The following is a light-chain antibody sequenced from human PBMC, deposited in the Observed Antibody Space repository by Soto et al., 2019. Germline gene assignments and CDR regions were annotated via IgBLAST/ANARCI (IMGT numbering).Light chain of an antibody. V-gene: IGKV1-39*01. CDR3: QQSYGSLSYT. J-gene: IGKJ2*01. CDR1: QSVSSF. CDR2: AAS. Sequence: DIQMTQSPSSLSASVGDRVTITCRASQSVSSFLNWYQQKPGKVPKLLIYAASSLQSGVPSRFSASGSGTDFTLTISSLQPEDVATYYCQQSYGSLSYTFGQGTKLEIK.